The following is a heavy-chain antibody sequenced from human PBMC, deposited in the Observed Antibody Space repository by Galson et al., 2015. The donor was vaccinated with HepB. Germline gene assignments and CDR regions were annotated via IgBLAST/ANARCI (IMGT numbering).Heavy chain of an antibody. J-gene: IGHJ4*02. CDR2: IDWDDDK. D-gene: IGHD5-12*01. CDR3: ARAKGRLYGGYDPSLPDY. V-gene: IGHV2-70*01. Sequence: PALVKPTQTLTLTCTFSGFSLSTSGMCVSWIRQPPGKALEWLALIDWDDDKYYSTSLKTRLTISKDTSKNQVVLTMTNMDPVDTATYYCARAKGRLYGGYDPSLPDYWGQGTLVTVSS. CDR1: GFSLSTSGMC.